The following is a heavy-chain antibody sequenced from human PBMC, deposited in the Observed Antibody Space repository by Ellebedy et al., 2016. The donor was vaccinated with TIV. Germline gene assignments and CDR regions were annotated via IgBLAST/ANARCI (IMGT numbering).Heavy chain of an antibody. D-gene: IGHD3-10*01. V-gene: IGHV1-46*01. Sequence: ASVKVSCKASGYPFTTYYVHWVRQVPGQGLQWMGIINPSGDGTSYAQKFQGRLTVTRDTSTSTVYMELNGLRAEDTAVYFCVKPYFGEINDVFDIWGQGTMVTVSS. CDR1: GYPFTTYY. CDR2: INPSGDGT. J-gene: IGHJ3*02. CDR3: VKPYFGEINDVFDI.